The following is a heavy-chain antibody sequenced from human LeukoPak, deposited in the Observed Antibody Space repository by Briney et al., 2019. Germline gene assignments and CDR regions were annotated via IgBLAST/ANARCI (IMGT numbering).Heavy chain of an antibody. CDR2: ISGSGGST. D-gene: IGHD6-19*01. J-gene: IGHJ4*01. Sequence: PGGSLRLSCAASGFTFSSYAMSGVRQAPGKGLEWVSAISGSGGSTYYADSVKGRFTISRDNSKNTLYLQMNSLRAEDTAVYYCAKLFRAIAVAGNDYWGQGTLVTVSS. CDR1: GFTFSSYA. V-gene: IGHV3-23*01. CDR3: AKLFRAIAVAGNDY.